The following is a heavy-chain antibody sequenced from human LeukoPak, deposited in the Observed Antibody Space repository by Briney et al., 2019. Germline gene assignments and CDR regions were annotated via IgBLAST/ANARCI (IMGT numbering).Heavy chain of an antibody. CDR3: ARDSALYSSSSFYLDY. CDR2: IDSSSIYT. J-gene: IGHJ4*02. CDR1: GFTFRGYT. D-gene: IGHD6-13*01. V-gene: IGHV3-21*01. Sequence: GALRLSCAASGFTFRGYTMNWVRQAPGKGLEWVAYIDSSSIYTYYADSVKGRFTISRDNAKNSLYLQMNSLRAEDTAVYYCARDSALYSSSSFYLDYWGQGTLVTVSS.